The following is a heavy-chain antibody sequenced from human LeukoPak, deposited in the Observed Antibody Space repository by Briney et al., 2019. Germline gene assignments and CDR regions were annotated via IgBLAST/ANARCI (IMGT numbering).Heavy chain of an antibody. D-gene: IGHD3-10*01. CDR1: GGTFSSYA. V-gene: IGHV1-69*13. Sequence: GASVKVSCKASGGTFSSYAISWVRQAPGQGLEWMGGIIPFFGTANYAQKFQGRVTITADESTSTAYMELSSLRSEDTAVYYCARGKFGGYFDYWGQGTLVTVSS. CDR2: IIPFFGTA. J-gene: IGHJ4*02. CDR3: ARGKFGGYFDY.